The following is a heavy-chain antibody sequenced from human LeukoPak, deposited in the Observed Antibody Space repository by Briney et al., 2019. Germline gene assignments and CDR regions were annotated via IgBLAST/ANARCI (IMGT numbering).Heavy chain of an antibody. CDR1: GFSFSSYG. CDR3: AKDLIL. V-gene: IGHV3-30*02. CDR2: IQYDGSRK. Sequence: PGGSLRLSCAGSGFSFSSYGMHWVRQAPGKGLEWVSFIQYDGSRKNYVDSVKGRFTISRDNSKNTLYLQMFSLRPEDTAVYFCAKDLILWGQGTVVTVSS. J-gene: IGHJ3*01.